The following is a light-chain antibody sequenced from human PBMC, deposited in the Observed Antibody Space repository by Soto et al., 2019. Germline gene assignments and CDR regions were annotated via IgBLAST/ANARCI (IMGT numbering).Light chain of an antibody. CDR2: QTS. V-gene: IGKV3D-15*01. Sequence: EIVLTQSPATLSSFPGDRVTLSCRASQYINTRLAWYQHRPGQAPRLLIYQTSLRAAGIPARFSGSGSGTDFTLTISSLQPDDFATYYCQHYNSYSEAFGQGTKVDIK. J-gene: IGKJ1*01. CDR3: QHYNSYSEA. CDR1: QYINTR.